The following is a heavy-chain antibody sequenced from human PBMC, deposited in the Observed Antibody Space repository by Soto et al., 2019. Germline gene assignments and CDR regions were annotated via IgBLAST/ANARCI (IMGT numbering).Heavy chain of an antibody. J-gene: IGHJ5*02. Sequence: PSETLSLTCTVSGGSINTYYWSWIRQPPWKGLEWIGHIHYSGSTKYNPSLKSRVTISVDMSKNQFSLKLTSVTAADTAVYYCARDRTYNDFWSGYPNNCFDPWGQGILLTVS. D-gene: IGHD3-3*01. V-gene: IGHV4-59*01. CDR3: ARDRTYNDFWSGYPNNCFDP. CDR1: GGSINTYY. CDR2: IHYSGST.